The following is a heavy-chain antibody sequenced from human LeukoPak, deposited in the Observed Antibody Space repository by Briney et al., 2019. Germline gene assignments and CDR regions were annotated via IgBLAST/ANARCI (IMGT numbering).Heavy chain of an antibody. CDR3: ARDRRAAAGWFDP. CDR1: GFTFSTYW. Sequence: GGSLRLSCAASGFTFSTYWMHWVRQAPGTGLVWVSLINSDGSSTSYADSVKGRFTISRDNAKNTLYLQMNSLRAEDTAVYYCARDRRAAAGWFDPWGQGTLVTVSS. V-gene: IGHV3-74*01. J-gene: IGHJ5*02. CDR2: INSDGSST. D-gene: IGHD6-13*01.